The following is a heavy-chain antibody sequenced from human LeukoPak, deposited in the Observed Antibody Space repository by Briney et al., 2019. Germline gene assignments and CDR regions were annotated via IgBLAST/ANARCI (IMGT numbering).Heavy chain of an antibody. V-gene: IGHV4-39*07. Sequence: PSETLSLTCTVSDGSISSSSYYWGWIRQPPGKGLEWIGSIYYSGRTNYNPSLKSRVTISVDTSKNQFSLKLSSVTAADTAVYYCARGGTYALAWGQGTLVTVSS. D-gene: IGHD3-16*01. CDR2: IYYSGRT. CDR1: DGSISSSSYY. CDR3: ARGGTYALA. J-gene: IGHJ5*02.